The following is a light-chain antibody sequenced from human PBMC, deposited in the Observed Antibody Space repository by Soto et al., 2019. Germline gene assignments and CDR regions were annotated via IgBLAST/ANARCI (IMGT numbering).Light chain of an antibody. V-gene: IGLV2-11*01. J-gene: IGLJ1*01. Sequence: QSALTQPRSVSGSPGQSVTISCTGTASDVGGYSYVSWYQQHPGKVPKLIIYDVSKWPSGVPDRFSGSKSGNTASLTISGLQAEDEGDYNCCSYAGSYTFVFGTGTKLTVL. CDR1: ASDVGGYSY. CDR3: CSYAGSYTFV. CDR2: DVS.